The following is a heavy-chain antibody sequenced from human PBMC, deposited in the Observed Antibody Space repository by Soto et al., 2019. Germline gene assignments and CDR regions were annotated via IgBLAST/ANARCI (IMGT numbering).Heavy chain of an antibody. CDR3: ARDRLYPDDGMDV. CDR1: VGSISDDY. J-gene: IGHJ6*02. V-gene: IGHV4-59*01. D-gene: IGHD2-2*02. CDR2: IHYSGST. Sequence: QVPLQESGPGLVKPSETLSLTCTISVGSISDDYWSWIRQTPGKEPEWIGYIHYSGSTNYNPSLKSRVTITVDTSKNQLSLELNSVTAEDAAVYYCARDRLYPDDGMDVWGQGTTVTVSS.